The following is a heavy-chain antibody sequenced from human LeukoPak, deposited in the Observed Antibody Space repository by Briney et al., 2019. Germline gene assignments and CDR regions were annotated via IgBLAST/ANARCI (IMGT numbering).Heavy chain of an antibody. CDR1: GFTFSSYS. Sequence: GGSLRLSCAASGFTFSSYSMNWVRQAPGKGLEWVSVISGSGSSTYYADSVKGRFTTSRDNAKNTLFLQMNSLRAEDTAVYYCTRDFDFSSAIWGQGTLVTVSS. CDR2: ISGSGSST. J-gene: IGHJ4*02. D-gene: IGHD3-3*01. CDR3: TRDFDFSSAI. V-gene: IGHV3-21*01.